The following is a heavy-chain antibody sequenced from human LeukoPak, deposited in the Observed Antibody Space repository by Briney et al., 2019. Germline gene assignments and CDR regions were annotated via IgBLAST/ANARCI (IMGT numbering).Heavy chain of an antibody. J-gene: IGHJ4*02. Sequence: LPGGSHRLSCAASGFTFSDYARNWVRQTPGKGLEWVSGIGRSGRSTFYADSVKGRFTISRDNPRNTLYMEMNSLRDEDTAVYYCAVMHRYYDGSGYWVQWGQGTLVTVSS. CDR2: IGRSGRST. V-gene: IGHV3-23*01. CDR1: GFTFSDYA. CDR3: AVMHRYYDGSGYWVQ. D-gene: IGHD3-22*01.